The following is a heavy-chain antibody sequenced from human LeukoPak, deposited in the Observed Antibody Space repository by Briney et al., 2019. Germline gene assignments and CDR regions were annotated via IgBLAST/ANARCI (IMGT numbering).Heavy chain of an antibody. CDR2: ISYDGSNK. D-gene: IGHD3-9*01. V-gene: IGHV3-30-3*01. CDR1: GFTFSSYA. J-gene: IGHJ4*02. CDR3: ARGLGILTGYLDY. Sequence: GGSLRLSCAASGFTFSSYAMNWVRQAPGKGLEWVALISYDGSNKNYADSVKGRFTISRDNSKNTLYLQMNSLRAEDTAVYYCARGLGILTGYLDYWGQGTLVTVSS.